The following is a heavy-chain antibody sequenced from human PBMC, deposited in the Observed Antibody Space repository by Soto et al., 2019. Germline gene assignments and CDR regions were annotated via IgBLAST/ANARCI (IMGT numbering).Heavy chain of an antibody. D-gene: IGHD1-1*01. Sequence: QVHLVQSGAEVKKPGASVKVSCKASGYTFTSYGITWVRQAPGQGLEWMGWISAHNGNTDYAQKLQGRVIVTRDTSTSTAYMERRSLISDATAVYYCARGRYGDYWGQGARVTVSS. CDR3: ARGRYGDY. V-gene: IGHV1-18*01. CDR1: GYTFTSYG. J-gene: IGHJ4*02. CDR2: ISAHNGNT.